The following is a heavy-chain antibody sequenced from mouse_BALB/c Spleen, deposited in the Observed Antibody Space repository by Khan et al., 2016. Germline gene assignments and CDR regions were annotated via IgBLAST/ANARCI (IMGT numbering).Heavy chain of an antibody. CDR2: TNPYTGEP. Sequence: QIQLVQSGPELKKPGETVKISCKASGYTFTNYGMNWVKQTPETGLKWMGWTNPYTGEPTYADDFKGRFAFSLETSATTAYLQINNLKNEDTATYCWVRSSYYGYYYAMDYWGQGTSVTVSS. D-gene: IGHD1-2*01. J-gene: IGHJ4*01. CDR1: GYTFTNYG. V-gene: IGHV9-3-1*01. CDR3: VRSSYYGYYYAMDY.